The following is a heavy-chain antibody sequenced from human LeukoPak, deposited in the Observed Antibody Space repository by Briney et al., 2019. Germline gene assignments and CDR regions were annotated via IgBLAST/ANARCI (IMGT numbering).Heavy chain of an antibody. V-gene: IGHV3-30*02. D-gene: IGHD6-13*01. Sequence: AGGSLRLSCAASGFTFTSAGVHWVRQAPGKGRKWVAIATYGGSEVHYADSVKGRFTIASDTSRNTLLLQMTSLRAEAAAIYYWVKEQSSSWFRVADFWGQGTLVTVS. CDR1: GFTFTSAG. CDR3: VKEQSSSWFRVADF. J-gene: IGHJ4*02. CDR2: ATYGGSEV.